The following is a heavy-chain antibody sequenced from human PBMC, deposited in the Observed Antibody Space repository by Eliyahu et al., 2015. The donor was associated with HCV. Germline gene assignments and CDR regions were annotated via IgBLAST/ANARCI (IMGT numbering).Heavy chain of an antibody. CDR2: IHYSGST. Sequence: QVQLQESGPGLVKPSETLSLTCTVXGXSIXSXYWXWIRXPPGKXLXGFGYIHYSGSTNYNPSLKSRVTMSVDTSKNQFSLNLTSVTAADTAVYYCASGGGGIAVAGTGGWFDPWGQGTLVTVSS. V-gene: IGHV4-59*01. CDR3: ASGGGGIAVAGTGGWFDP. D-gene: IGHD6-19*01. CDR1: GXSIXSXY. J-gene: IGHJ5*02.